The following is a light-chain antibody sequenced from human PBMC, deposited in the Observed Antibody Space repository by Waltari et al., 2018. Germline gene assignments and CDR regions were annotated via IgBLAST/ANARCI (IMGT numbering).Light chain of an antibody. CDR2: HDS. CDR3: QVWDSSSDHYV. Sequence: SYVLTQPPSVSVAPGQTATITCGGNNIGSKRVHWYQQKPGQAPVLVVYHDSDRPSGIPERFSGSNSGNTATLTISRVGAGDEADYYCQVWDSSSDHYVFGTGTKVTVL. J-gene: IGLJ1*01. CDR1: NIGSKR. V-gene: IGLV3-21*02.